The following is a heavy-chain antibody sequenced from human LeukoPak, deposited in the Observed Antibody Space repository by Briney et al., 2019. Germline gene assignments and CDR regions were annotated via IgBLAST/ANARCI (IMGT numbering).Heavy chain of an antibody. CDR1: GYTFTSCG. Sequence: ASVKVSCKASGYTFTSCGISWVRQAPGQGLEWMGWISAYNGNTNYAQKLQGRVTMTTDTSTSTAYMELRSLRSDDTAVYYCARYVYDSSGYSYYFDYWGQGTLVTVSS. J-gene: IGHJ4*02. CDR3: ARYVYDSSGYSYYFDY. CDR2: ISAYNGNT. V-gene: IGHV1-18*01. D-gene: IGHD3-22*01.